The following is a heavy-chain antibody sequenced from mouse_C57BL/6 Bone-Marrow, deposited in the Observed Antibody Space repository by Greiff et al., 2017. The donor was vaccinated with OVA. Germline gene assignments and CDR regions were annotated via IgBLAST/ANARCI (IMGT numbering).Heavy chain of an antibody. CDR1: GYTFTTYP. D-gene: IGHD2-4*01. J-gene: IGHJ3*01. V-gene: IGHV1-47*01. CDR3: ARPGDYDGYWFAY. Sequence: VKLVESGAELVKPGASVKMSCKASGYTFTTYPIEWMKQNPGKSLEWIGNFHPYNDDTKYNEKFKGKATLTVEKSSSTVYLERSLLTSEDSAVYYCARPGDYDGYWFAYWGQGTLVTVSA. CDR2: FHPYNDDT.